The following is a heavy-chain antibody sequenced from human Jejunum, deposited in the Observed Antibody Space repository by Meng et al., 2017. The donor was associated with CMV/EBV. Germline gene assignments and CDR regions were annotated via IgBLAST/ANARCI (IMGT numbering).Heavy chain of an antibody. Sequence: SGFTFSSYAMTLVRPAPGKGLAWFSSVSGDGHSTPSADSVKGRFTISRDNLKDTLFLQMDSLRAEDTAVYYCANWGATVAGSHTYWGQGTLVTVSS. V-gene: IGHV3-23*01. D-gene: IGHD6-19*01. CDR2: VSGDGHST. CDR3: ANWGATVAGSHTY. J-gene: IGHJ4*02. CDR1: GFTFSSYA.